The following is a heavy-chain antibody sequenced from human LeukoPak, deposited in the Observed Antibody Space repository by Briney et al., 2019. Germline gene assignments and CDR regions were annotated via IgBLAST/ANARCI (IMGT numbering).Heavy chain of an antibody. Sequence: EGSLRLSCTASXFXXTNAWMSWVXXAPXQXLEWVGRIKTKTDGGTTDYDAPVKGRFIISRDDSKNTLYLQMNSLKTEDTALYYCTXXAPXYSSGRGWSDYWGQGTLVTVSS. J-gene: IGHJ4*02. CDR2: IKTKTDGGTT. V-gene: IGHV3-15*01. CDR1: XFXXTNAW. D-gene: IGHD6-19*01. CDR3: TXXAPXYSSGRGWSDY.